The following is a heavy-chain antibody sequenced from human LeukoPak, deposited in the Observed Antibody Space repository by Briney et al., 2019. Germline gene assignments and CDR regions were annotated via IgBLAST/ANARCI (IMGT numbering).Heavy chain of an antibody. D-gene: IGHD2-2*01. J-gene: IGHJ4*02. CDR3: ARASSSTSCYFDY. CDR1: GGSISSGSYY. CDR2: IYTSGST. V-gene: IGHV4-61*02. Sequence: SQTLSLTCTVSGGSISSGSYYWSWIRQPAGKGLEWIGRIYTSGSTNYNPSLKSRVTISVDTSKNQFSLKLSSVTAADTAVYYCARASSSTSCYFDYWGQGTLVTVSS.